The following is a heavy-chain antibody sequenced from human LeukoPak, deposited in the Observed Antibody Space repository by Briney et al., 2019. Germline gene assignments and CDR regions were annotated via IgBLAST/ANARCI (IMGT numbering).Heavy chain of an antibody. CDR3: ARDQGVIGFDY. CDR1: GGSISSYY. V-gene: IGHV4-59*01. D-gene: IGHD2-21*01. CDR2: IYYSGST. Sequence: SETLSLTCTVSGGSISSYYWSWIRQPPGKGLEWIGYIYYSGSTNYNPSLKSRVTISVDTSKNQFSLKLSSVTAADTAVYYCARDQGVIGFDYWGQGTLVTVSS. J-gene: IGHJ4*02.